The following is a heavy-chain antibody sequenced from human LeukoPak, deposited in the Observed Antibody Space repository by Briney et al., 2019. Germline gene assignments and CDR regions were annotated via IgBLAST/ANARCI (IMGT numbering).Heavy chain of an antibody. CDR1: GYTFTGYY. CDR2: INPSGGST. CDR3: ASEPSREAVAGEYYYYGMDV. J-gene: IGHJ6*02. D-gene: IGHD6-19*01. V-gene: IGHV1-46*01. Sequence: GASVKVSCKASGYTFTGYYMHWVRQAPGQGLEWMGIINPSGGSTSYAQKFQGRVTMTRDTSTSTVYMELSSLRSEDTAVYYCASEPSREAVAGEYYYYGMDVWGQGTTVTVSS.